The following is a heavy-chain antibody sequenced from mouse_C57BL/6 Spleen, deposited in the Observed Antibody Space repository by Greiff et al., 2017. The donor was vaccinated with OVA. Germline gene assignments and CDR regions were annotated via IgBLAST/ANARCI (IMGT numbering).Heavy chain of an antibody. Sequence: DVTLVESGGGLVKPGGSLKLSCAASGFTFSSYAMSWVRQTPEKRLEWVATISDGGSYTYFPDNVKGRFTTSRDNAKNNLCLQMSHLKSEDTAMYYCAREGAVVPYFDYWGQGTTLTVSS. CDR1: GFTFSSYA. D-gene: IGHD1-1*01. V-gene: IGHV5-4*01. CDR3: AREGAVVPYFDY. J-gene: IGHJ2*01. CDR2: ISDGGSYT.